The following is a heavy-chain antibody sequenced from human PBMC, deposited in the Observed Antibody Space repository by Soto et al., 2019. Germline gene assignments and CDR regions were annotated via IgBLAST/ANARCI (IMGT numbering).Heavy chain of an antibody. Sequence: ASVKVSCKASGYTFTGYYMHWVRQAPGQGLEWMGWINPNSGGTNYAQKFQGWVTMTRDTSISTAYMELSRLRSDDTAVYYCARDRGTDGYSSSWDAFDIWGQGTMVTVTS. D-gene: IGHD6-13*01. CDR1: GYTFTGYY. CDR2: INPNSGGT. V-gene: IGHV1-2*04. CDR3: ARDRGTDGYSSSWDAFDI. J-gene: IGHJ3*02.